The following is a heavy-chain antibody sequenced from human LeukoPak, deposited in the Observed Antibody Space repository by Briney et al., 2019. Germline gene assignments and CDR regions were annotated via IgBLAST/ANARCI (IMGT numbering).Heavy chain of an antibody. J-gene: IGHJ4*02. D-gene: IGHD4-17*01. CDR3: ARDVWTVTTHSFDY. CDR1: GFTFSRYR. Sequence: PGGSLRLSCAASGFTFSRYRMNWVRQAPGKGLEWVSSISSSSSYIYYADSVKGRFTISRDNAKNSLYLQMNSLRAEDTALYYCARDVWTVTTHSFDYWGQGTLVTVSS. V-gene: IGHV3-21*01. CDR2: ISSSSSYI.